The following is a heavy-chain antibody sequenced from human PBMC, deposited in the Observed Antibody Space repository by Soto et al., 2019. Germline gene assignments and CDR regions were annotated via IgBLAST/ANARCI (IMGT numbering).Heavy chain of an antibody. CDR1: GFTFSSYA. Sequence: GGSLRLSCSASGFTFSSYAMHWVRQAPGKGLDWVALISYDGSDKDYADSVKGRFTISRDNSRNTLFLQMNSLRAEDTAVYYCARDYYKYYDSSGYYRSPAYWGQGTLVTVSS. J-gene: IGHJ4*02. CDR2: ISYDGSDK. V-gene: IGHV3-30-3*01. D-gene: IGHD3-22*01. CDR3: ARDYYKYYDSSGYYRSPAY.